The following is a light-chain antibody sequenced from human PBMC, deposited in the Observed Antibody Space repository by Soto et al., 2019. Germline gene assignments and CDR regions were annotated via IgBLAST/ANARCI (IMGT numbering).Light chain of an antibody. CDR2: EVS. V-gene: IGLV2-14*01. CDR3: SSYTSSRAYV. CDR1: SSDVGGYNY. J-gene: IGLJ1*01. Sequence: QSALTQPASGSGSPGQSITISCTGTSSDVGGYNYVSWYQQQSGKAPKLMIDEVSNRPSGVSNRFSGSKSGNTASLTISGLQAEDEADYYCSSYTSSRAYVFGIGTKVTVL.